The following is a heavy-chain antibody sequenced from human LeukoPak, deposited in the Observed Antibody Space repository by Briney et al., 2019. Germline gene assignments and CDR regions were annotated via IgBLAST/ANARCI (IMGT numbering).Heavy chain of an antibody. CDR3: AKYQRGNYMPYYMDV. CDR1: GFTFSSYA. D-gene: IGHD1-7*01. Sequence: GGSLRLSCAASGFTFSSYAVSWVRQAPGKGLEWVSGISGSDSNTNYADSVKGRFSISRDNSKNTLYLQMNSLRAEDTAIYYCAKYQRGNYMPYYMDVWGKGTTVTVSS. CDR2: ISGSDSNT. V-gene: IGHV3-23*01. J-gene: IGHJ6*03.